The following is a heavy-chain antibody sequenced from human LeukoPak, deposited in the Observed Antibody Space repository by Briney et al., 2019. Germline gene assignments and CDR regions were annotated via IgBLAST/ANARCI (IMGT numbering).Heavy chain of an antibody. D-gene: IGHD1-14*01. V-gene: IGHV3-21*01. J-gene: IGHJ4*02. CDR3: ARDRIAGIDY. Sequence: PGGSLRLSCAASGFTFSSYSSSISSSSSYIYYADSVKGRFTISRDNAKNSPYLQMNSLRAEDTAVYYCARDRIAGIDYWGQGTLVTVSS. CDR2: ISSSSSYI. CDR1: GFTFSSYS.